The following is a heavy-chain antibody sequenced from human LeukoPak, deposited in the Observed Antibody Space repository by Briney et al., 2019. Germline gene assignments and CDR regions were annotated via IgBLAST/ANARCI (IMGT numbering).Heavy chain of an antibody. CDR1: GGSISSGGYY. CDR3: ARDGDTLSYYYYGMDV. Sequence: SETLSLTCTVSGGSISSGGYYWSWIRQHPGKGLEWFGYIYYSGSTYYNPSLKSRVTISVDTSKNQLSLKLSSVTAADTAVYYCARDGDTLSYYYYGMDVWGQGTTVTVSS. CDR2: IYYSGST. V-gene: IGHV4-31*03. J-gene: IGHJ6*02. D-gene: IGHD3-10*01.